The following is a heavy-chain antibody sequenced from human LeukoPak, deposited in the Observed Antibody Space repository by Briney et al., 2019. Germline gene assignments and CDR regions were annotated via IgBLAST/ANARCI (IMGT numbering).Heavy chain of an antibody. CDR2: IQNDGSNE. CDR1: GFTFSSYG. Sequence: GGSLRLSCAASGFTFSSYGMHWVRQAPGKGLEWVAYIQNDGSNEQYADSVKGRFSISRDSSKNILYLQMNSLRAEDTAVYYCARGLGSGRHAFDIWGQGTMVTVSS. CDR3: ARGLGSGRHAFDI. V-gene: IGHV3-30*02. J-gene: IGHJ3*02. D-gene: IGHD3-10*01.